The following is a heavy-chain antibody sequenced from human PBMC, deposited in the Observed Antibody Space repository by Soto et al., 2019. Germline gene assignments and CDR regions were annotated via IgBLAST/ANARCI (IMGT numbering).Heavy chain of an antibody. V-gene: IGHV3-49*03. D-gene: IGHD2-15*01. Sequence: GGSLRLSCTASGFTFGDYDMSXFRQAPGKGLEWVGFIRSKASGGTTEYAASVKGRFTLSRDDSKSIAYLQMNSLKTEDTDVYYCTRHFYGSGGWGQGTLVTVSS. CDR2: IRSKASGGTT. CDR3: TRHFYGSGG. CDR1: GFTFGDYD. J-gene: IGHJ4*02.